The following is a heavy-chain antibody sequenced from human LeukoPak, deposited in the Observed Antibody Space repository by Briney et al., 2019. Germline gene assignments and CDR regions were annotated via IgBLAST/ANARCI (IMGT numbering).Heavy chain of an antibody. V-gene: IGHV1-2*02. CDR1: GYTFTSYY. D-gene: IGHD3-9*01. Sequence: ASVKVSCKASGYTFTSYYIHWVRQAPGQGLEWMGWINPNNGGTNYAQKFQGRVTMTRDTSISTAYMELSRLTSDDTAVYYCARAPHFEWLPAGYWGQGTLVTVSS. CDR3: ARAPHFEWLPAGY. J-gene: IGHJ4*02. CDR2: INPNNGGT.